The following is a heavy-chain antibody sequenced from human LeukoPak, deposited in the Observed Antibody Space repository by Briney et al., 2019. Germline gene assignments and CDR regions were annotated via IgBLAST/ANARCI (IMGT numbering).Heavy chain of an antibody. CDR1: GGSISSYY. CDR2: IYTSGST. Sequence: KSSETLSLTCTVSGGSISSYYWSWIRQPAGKGLEWIGRIYTSGSTNYNPSLKSRVTMSVDKSKNQFSLKLSSVTAADTAVYYCARASPGIAVAGTVGWFDPWGQGTLVTASS. D-gene: IGHD6-19*01. CDR3: ARASPGIAVAGTVGWFDP. V-gene: IGHV4-4*07. J-gene: IGHJ5*02.